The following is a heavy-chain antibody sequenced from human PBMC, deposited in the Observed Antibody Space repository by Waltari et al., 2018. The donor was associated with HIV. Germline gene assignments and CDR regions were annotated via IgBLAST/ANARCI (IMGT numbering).Heavy chain of an antibody. CDR2: SYHSGGT. Sequence: QVQLQESGPGLVKSSETLSLTCAVSGYSISSGYYWGWIRQPPGTGLEWIGISYHSGGTYYNPSLKSRVTISADRSNNQFSLKVSSVTAADTAVYYCARGQGLGTFDCWGQGTLVTVSS. J-gene: IGHJ4*02. CDR3: ARGQGLGTFDC. CDR1: GYSISSGYY. V-gene: IGHV4-38-2*01. D-gene: IGHD6-19*01.